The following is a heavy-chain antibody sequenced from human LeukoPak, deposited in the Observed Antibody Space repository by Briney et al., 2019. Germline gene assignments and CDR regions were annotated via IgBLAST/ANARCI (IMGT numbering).Heavy chain of an antibody. CDR1: GGSISSYY. CDR2: IYTSGST. Sequence: WETLSLTCTVSGGSISSYYWSWIRQPAGKGLEWIGRIYTSGSTNYNPSLKSRVTISVDKSKNQFSLKLSSVTAADTAVYYCARNPVEGYYYMDVWGKGTTVTVSS. D-gene: IGHD4-23*01. CDR3: ARNPVEGYYYMDV. J-gene: IGHJ6*03. V-gene: IGHV4-4*07.